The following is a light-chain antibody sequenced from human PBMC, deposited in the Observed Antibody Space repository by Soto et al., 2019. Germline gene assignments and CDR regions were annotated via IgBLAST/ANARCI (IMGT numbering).Light chain of an antibody. Sequence: EIVLTQSAGTLCLSPGERATLSCRASQSVSSNYLAWYQQKPGQAPRLLIYGASSRATGIPDRFSGSGSGTDFTLTISRLEPEDFAVYYWQQYGRSPWTFGQGTKVEIK. CDR2: GAS. J-gene: IGKJ1*01. V-gene: IGKV3-20*01. CDR3: QQYGRSPWT. CDR1: QSVSSNY.